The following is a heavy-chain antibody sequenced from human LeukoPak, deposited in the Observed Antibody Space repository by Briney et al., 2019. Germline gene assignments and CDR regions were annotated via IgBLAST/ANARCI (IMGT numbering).Heavy chain of an antibody. V-gene: IGHV4-4*07. J-gene: IGHJ4*02. CDR3: AVTGAHELTAAGTNYFDY. Sequence: SETLSLTCTVSGGSISSYYWSWIRQPAGKGLEWIGRIYTSGSTNYNPSLKSRVTMSVDTSKNQFSLKLSSVTAADTAVYYCAVTGAHELTAAGTNYFDYWGQGTLVTVSS. D-gene: IGHD6-13*01. CDR2: IYTSGST. CDR1: GGSISSYY.